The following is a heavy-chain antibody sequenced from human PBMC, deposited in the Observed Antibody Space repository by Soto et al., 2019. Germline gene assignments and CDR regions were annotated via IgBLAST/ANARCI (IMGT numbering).Heavy chain of an antibody. CDR3: ARVQLERRWLFDY. D-gene: IGHD1-1*01. Sequence: WVRQPPGKGLEWIGEIYHSGSTNYNPSLKSRVTISVDKSKNQFSLKLSSVTAADTAVYYCARVQLERRWLFDYWGQGTLVTVSS. V-gene: IGHV4-4*02. CDR2: IYHSGST. J-gene: IGHJ4*02.